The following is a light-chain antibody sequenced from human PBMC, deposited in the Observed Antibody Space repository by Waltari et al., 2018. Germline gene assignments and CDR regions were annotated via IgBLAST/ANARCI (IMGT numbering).Light chain of an antibody. J-gene: IGKJ3*01. Sequence: DIVLTQAPGTLSLSRGERATLYCRASQTVTSEYLAWYQKKPGQPPILLIYAVSTRATGIPDRFSGSGSGTDFSLTISRLEPEDFAVYYCQHYGTSPRATFGPGTRVDVK. CDR1: QTVTSEY. CDR2: AVS. CDR3: QHYGTSPRAT. V-gene: IGKV3-20*01.